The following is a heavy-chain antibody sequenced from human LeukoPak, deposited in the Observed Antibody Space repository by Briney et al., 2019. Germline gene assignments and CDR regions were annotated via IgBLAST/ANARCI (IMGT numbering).Heavy chain of an antibody. D-gene: IGHD3-10*01. Sequence: ASVKVSCKASGYTFTNYAMHWVRQAPGQRLEWMGWMNPNSGNTGYAQKFQGRVTMTRNTSISTAYMELSSLRSEDTAVYYCARVGMVRGSHLAYWGQGTLVTVSS. V-gene: IGHV1-8*02. CDR1: GYTFTNYA. CDR2: MNPNSGNT. J-gene: IGHJ4*02. CDR3: ARVGMVRGSHLAY.